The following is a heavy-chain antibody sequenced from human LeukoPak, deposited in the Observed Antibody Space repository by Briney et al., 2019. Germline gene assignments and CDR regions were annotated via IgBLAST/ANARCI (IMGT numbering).Heavy chain of an antibody. V-gene: IGHV4-59*01. Sequence: SETLSLTCTVSGGSISSYYWSWIRQPPGKGLEWIGYIYYSGSTNYNPSLKSRVTISVDTSKNQFSLKLSSVTAADTAVYYCARPSLSEGLDVWGQGTTVTVSS. J-gene: IGHJ6*02. CDR1: GGSISSYY. CDR2: IYYSGST. CDR3: ARPSLSEGLDV. D-gene: IGHD1-26*01.